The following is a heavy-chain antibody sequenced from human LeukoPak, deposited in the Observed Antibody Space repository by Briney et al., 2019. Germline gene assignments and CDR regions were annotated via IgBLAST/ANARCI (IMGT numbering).Heavy chain of an antibody. CDR3: ARRKIAARPYWFDP. V-gene: IGHV1-8*02. D-gene: IGHD6-6*01. Sequence: ASVKVSCKASGYTFTSYGISWVRQAPGQGLEWMGWMNPNSGNTGYAQKFQGRVTMTRNTSISTAYMELSSLRSEDTAVYYCARRKIAARPYWFDPWGQGTLVTVSS. CDR2: MNPNSGNT. J-gene: IGHJ5*02. CDR1: GYTFTSYG.